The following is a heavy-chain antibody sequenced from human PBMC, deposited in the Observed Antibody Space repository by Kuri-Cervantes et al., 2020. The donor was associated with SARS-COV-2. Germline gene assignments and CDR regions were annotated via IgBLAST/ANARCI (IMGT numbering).Heavy chain of an antibody. V-gene: IGHV1-69*13. Sequence: SVKVSCKASGYTFTSYYMHWVRQAPGQGLEWMGRIIPIFGTANYAQKFQGRVTITADESTSTAYVELSSLRSEDTAVYYCARDGTVTTKGFDYWGQGTLVTVSS. J-gene: IGHJ4*02. D-gene: IGHD4-11*01. CDR2: IIPIFGTA. CDR3: ARDGTVTTKGFDY. CDR1: GYTFTSYY.